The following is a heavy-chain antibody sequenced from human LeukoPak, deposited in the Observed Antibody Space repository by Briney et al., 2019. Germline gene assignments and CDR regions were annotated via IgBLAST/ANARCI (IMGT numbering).Heavy chain of an antibody. D-gene: IGHD5-18*01. Sequence: GASVKVSCKPSGYTFTNYFLHWVRQAPGQGLEWMGRINPSGGGTSYAQKFQGRVTMTRDTSTSTAYMELSRLRSDDTAVYYYARDRGYSYGTVSPSYYMDVCGTGTTVTVYS. V-gene: IGHV1-46*01. J-gene: IGHJ6*03. CDR2: INPSGGGT. CDR3: ARDRGYSYGTVSPSYYMDV. CDR1: GYTFTNYF.